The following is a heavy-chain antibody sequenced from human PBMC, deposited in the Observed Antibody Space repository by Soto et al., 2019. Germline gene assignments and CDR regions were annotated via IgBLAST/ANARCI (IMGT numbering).Heavy chain of an antibody. CDR3: AHRLIHGDYFNWFDP. V-gene: IGHV2-5*02. D-gene: IGHD4-17*01. CDR2: IYWDDDK. J-gene: IGHJ5*02. Sequence: QITLKESGPTLVKPTQTLTLTCTFSGFSLGTSGVGVGWIRQPPGKALEWLALIYWDDDKRYSPSLKSRLTITKDTSKNQVVLTMTNMDSVDTATYYCAHRLIHGDYFNWFDPWGQGTLVTVSS. CDR1: GFSLGTSGVG.